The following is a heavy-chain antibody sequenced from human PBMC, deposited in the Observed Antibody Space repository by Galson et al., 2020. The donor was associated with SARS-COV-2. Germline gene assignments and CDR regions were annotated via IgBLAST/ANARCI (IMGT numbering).Heavy chain of an antibody. CDR3: ARGRQGVVPSPVLGLGPFYSYYYRDV. V-gene: IGHV4-34*01. J-gene: IGHJ6*03. CDR2: INSGGAT. CDR1: GGSFSGYS. Sequence: SETLSLTCAVYGGSFSGYSWTWIRQAPGKGLEWIGEINSGGATNYSPSLGSRVTLSVDTSKNQFSLKLTSVSAADSALYFCARGRQGVVPSPVLGLGPFYSYYYRDVWGKGTTVIVSS. D-gene: IGHD3-16*01.